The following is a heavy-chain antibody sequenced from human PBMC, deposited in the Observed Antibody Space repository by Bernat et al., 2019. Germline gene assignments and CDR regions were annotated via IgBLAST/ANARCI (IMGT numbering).Heavy chain of an antibody. V-gene: IGHV4-39*01. D-gene: IGHD3-3*01. Sequence: QVQLQESGPGLVKPSGTLSLTCAVSGGSISSSSYHWGWIRQPPGKGLEWIGSTYYSGSTNYNPSHKSRVTISVDTSKNQFSVKLSSVTAADTAVYYCARQQTPYDFWSGYYGEAFDYWGQGTLVTVSS. CDR1: GGSISSSSYH. CDR2: TYYSGST. J-gene: IGHJ4*02. CDR3: ARQQTPYDFWSGYYGEAFDY.